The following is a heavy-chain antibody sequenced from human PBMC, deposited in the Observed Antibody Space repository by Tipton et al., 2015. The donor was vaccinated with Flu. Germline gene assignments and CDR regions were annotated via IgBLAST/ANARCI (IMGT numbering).Heavy chain of an antibody. V-gene: IGHV4-61*08. D-gene: IGHD6-13*01. Sequence: TLSLTCTVSGGSVSSPGYYWTWIRQPPGKGLEYIGQIYYSGNTNNNPSLKNRVTISVGTSRNQSSLKLTSVTAADKAVYYGARVKATAGLYNWFEPWGQGTLVTVSS. CDR2: IYYSGNT. CDR3: ARVKATAGLYNWFEP. CDR1: GGSVSSPGYY. J-gene: IGHJ5*02.